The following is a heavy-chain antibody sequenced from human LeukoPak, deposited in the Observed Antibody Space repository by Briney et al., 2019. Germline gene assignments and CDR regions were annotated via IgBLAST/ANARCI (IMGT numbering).Heavy chain of an antibody. CDR3: ARPTVTTGVDAFDF. D-gene: IGHD4-11*01. Sequence: ETLSLTCTVSGGSISSYYWSWIRQPPGKGLEWVANINQDGSEKYYVDYVKGRFIISRDNAENSLYLQMNNLRAEDTAVYYCARPTVTTGVDAFDFWGQGTMVTVSS. CDR1: GGSISSYY. CDR2: INQDGSEK. J-gene: IGHJ3*01. V-gene: IGHV3-7*01.